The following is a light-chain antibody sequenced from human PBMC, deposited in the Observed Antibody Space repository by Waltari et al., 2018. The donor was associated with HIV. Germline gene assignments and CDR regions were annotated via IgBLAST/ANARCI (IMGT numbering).Light chain of an antibody. CDR3: QSGRGSATV. CDR2: KDT. V-gene: IGLV3-25*03. Sequence: SYDLTQAPSVSVTPGQTAKITCSGETLSKHYVSWYQQKAGQAPVMIIFKDTERPSGIPTRFSASSAGTIATLSISGVLTEGEADYYCQSGRGSATVFGGGTKLTVV. CDR1: TLSKHY. J-gene: IGLJ2*01.